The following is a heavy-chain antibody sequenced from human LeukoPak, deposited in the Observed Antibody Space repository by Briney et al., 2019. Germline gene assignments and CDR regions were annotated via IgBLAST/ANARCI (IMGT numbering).Heavy chain of an antibody. CDR2: INPNSGGT. V-gene: IGHV1-2*02. D-gene: IGHD3-9*01. J-gene: IGHJ5*02. Sequence: ASVKVSCKASGYTFTGYYMHWVRQAPGQGLEWMGWINPNSGGTNYAQKFQGRVTMTRDMSTSTVYMELSSLRSEDTAVYYCAREDGVDFDWLLHIENWFDPWGQGTLVTVSS. CDR1: GYTFTGYY. CDR3: AREDGVDFDWLLHIENWFDP.